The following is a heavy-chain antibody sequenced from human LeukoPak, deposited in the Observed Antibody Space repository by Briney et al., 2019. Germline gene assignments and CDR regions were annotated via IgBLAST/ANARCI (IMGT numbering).Heavy chain of an antibody. CDR2: ISSSGDT. D-gene: IGHD1-26*01. CDR3: AKDAVGATAYYFDY. J-gene: IGHJ4*02. CDR1: GFTFSSYA. Sequence: GGSLRLSCAASGFTFSSYAMSWVRQAPGKGLQWVSAISSSGDTYYAGSVKGRFTISRDNSKNTLYLQMNSLRAEDTAVYYCAKDAVGATAYYFDYWGQGTLVTVSS. V-gene: IGHV3-23*01.